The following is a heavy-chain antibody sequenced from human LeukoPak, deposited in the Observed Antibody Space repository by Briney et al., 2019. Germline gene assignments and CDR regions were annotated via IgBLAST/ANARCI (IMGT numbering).Heavy chain of an antibody. Sequence: PSETLSLTCAVYGGSFSGYYWSWIRQPPGKGPEWIGEINHSGSTNYNPSLKSRVTISVDTSKNQFSLKLSSLTAADTAVYYCACEVEATGYWGQGTLVTVSS. D-gene: IGHD1-26*01. CDR1: GGSFSGYY. CDR3: ACEVEATGY. J-gene: IGHJ4*02. CDR2: INHSGST. V-gene: IGHV4-34*01.